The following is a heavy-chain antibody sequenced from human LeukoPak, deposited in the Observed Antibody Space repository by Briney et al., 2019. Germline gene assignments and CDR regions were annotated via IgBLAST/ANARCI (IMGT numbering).Heavy chain of an antibody. CDR1: GFTLSSYA. Sequence: GGSLRLSCAASGFTLSSYAMSWVRQAPGKGLEWVSAISVSGNTYHADSVKGRFTISRDSSKNTLYLQMNRLRAEDAAVYYCAKAVVPVISQHYFDYWGQGTLVTVSS. CDR2: ISVSGNT. J-gene: IGHJ4*02. V-gene: IGHV3-23*01. CDR3: AKAVVPVISQHYFDY. D-gene: IGHD3-22*01.